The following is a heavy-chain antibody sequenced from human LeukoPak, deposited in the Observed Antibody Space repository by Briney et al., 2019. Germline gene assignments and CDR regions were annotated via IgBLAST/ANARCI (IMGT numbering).Heavy chain of an antibody. J-gene: IGHJ5*02. V-gene: IGHV4-31*03. CDR1: GGSISSGGYY. CDR2: IYYSGST. Sequence: SQTLSLTCTVSGGSISSGGYYWSWIRQHPGKGLEWIGYIYYSGSTYYNPSLKSRVTISVDTSKNQFSLKLSSVTAADTAVYYCARELWFANAPGSWLDPWGQGTLVTVSS. CDR3: ARELWFANAPGSWLDP. D-gene: IGHD3-10*01.